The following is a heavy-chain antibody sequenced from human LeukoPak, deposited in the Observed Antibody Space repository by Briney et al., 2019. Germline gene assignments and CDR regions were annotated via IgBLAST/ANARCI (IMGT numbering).Heavy chain of an antibody. CDR1: AGSISGDYY. D-gene: IGHD1-26*01. Sequence: SETLSLTCSVSAGSISGDYYWAWVRQPPGQELEWIASIGSSGNTFYNPSLRSRVAISVDTSKNQFSLNLNSVTAADSAVFYCARHGSASTYPIRAFGIWGQGTMVTVSS. J-gene: IGHJ3*02. CDR3: ARHGSASTYPIRAFGI. V-gene: IGHV4-39*01. CDR2: IGSSGNT.